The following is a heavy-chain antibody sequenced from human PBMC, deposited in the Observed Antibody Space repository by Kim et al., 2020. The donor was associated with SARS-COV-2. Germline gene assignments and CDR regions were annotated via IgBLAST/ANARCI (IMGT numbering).Heavy chain of an antibody. CDR1: GGSFSGYY. CDR2: INHSGST. D-gene: IGHD2-15*01. Sequence: SETLSLTCAVYGGSFSGYYWSWIRQPPGKGLEWIGEINHSGSTNYNPSLKSRVTISVDTSKNQFSLKLSSVTAADTAVYYCARGGHCSGGSCYLYYYYYGMDVWGQGTTVTVSS. V-gene: IGHV4-34*01. CDR3: ARGGHCSGGSCYLYYYYYGMDV. J-gene: IGHJ6*02.